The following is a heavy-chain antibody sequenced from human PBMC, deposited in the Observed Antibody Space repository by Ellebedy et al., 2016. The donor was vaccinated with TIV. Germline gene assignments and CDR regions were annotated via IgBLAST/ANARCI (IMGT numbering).Heavy chain of an antibody. D-gene: IGHD3-3*01. CDR2: LTYDGSNK. V-gene: IGHV3-30*03. CDR3: ASRAYDFDAFDI. J-gene: IGHJ3*02. Sequence: GESLKISCAASGFTLGGNALPWARLPPVTGQNWVDVLTYDGSNKYDTDSVKGGFTISRDNSKNTLLLQMNSLRAEDTALYYCASRAYDFDAFDIWGQGTMVTVSS. CDR1: GFTLGGNA.